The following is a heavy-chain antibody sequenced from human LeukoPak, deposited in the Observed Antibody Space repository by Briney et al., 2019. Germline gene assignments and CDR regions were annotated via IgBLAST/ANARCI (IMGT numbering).Heavy chain of an antibody. D-gene: IGHD3-10*01. CDR3: ARSPRITMVRGVSYYYYYYGMYV. Sequence: AASVKASCKASGYTFTSYDINWVRQATGQGLEWMGWMNPNSGNTGYAQKFQGRVTMTRNTSISTAYMELSSLRSEDTAVYYCARSPRITMVRGVSYYYYYYGMYVWGQGTTVTVSS. V-gene: IGHV1-8*01. CDR2: MNPNSGNT. J-gene: IGHJ6*02. CDR1: GYTFTSYD.